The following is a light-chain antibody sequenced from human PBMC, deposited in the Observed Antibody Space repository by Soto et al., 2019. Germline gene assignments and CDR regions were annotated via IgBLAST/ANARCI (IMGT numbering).Light chain of an antibody. Sequence: SYELTQPPSVSVAPGQTAKITCGGANIGVKSVNWYLQKPGQAPVLGVYDDSDRPSGIPERFSGSNSNDGATLTISRVEAGDEADYYCQVWDTYVDHGVFGGGTKLTVL. CDR2: DDS. CDR1: NIGVKS. CDR3: QVWDTYVDHGV. J-gene: IGLJ3*02. V-gene: IGLV3-21*02.